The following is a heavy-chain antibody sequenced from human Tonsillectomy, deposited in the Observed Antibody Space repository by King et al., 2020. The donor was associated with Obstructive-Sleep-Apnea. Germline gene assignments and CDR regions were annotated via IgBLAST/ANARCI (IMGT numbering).Heavy chain of an antibody. D-gene: IGHD4-17*01. CDR1: GGSFGSYY. V-gene: IGHV4-59*01. CDR3: AGDYGDYKVDY. CDR2: IYYTGNT. Sequence: VQLQESGPRLVKPWETLSLTCTVSGGSFGSYYGSWIRQPPGRVLEGIGKIYYTGNTNYNPSLKSRITMSVYTSKKQFSLKLRSVTAADTAVYFCAGDYGDYKVDYWGQGSLVTVSS. J-gene: IGHJ4*01.